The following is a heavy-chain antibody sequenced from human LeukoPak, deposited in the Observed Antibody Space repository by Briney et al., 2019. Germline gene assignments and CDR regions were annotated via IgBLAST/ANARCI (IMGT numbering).Heavy chain of an antibody. D-gene: IGHD6-19*01. J-gene: IGHJ4*02. CDR3: ARDELLSGGWYQY. CDR1: GGSISSYY. CDR2: IYYSGST. Sequence: PSETLSLTCTVSGGSISSYYWSWIRQPPGKGLEWIGYIYYSGSTNYNPSLKSRVTMSVDTSKNQFSLKLSSVTAADTAVYYCARDELLSGGWYQYWGQGTLVTVSS. V-gene: IGHV4-59*01.